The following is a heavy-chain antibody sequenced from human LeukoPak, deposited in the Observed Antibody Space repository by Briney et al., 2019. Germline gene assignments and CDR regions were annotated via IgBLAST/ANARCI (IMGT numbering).Heavy chain of an antibody. Sequence: ASVKVSCKASGYTLTNYNISWVRQAPGQGLEWMGWINTHKGHTNFLQKFQGRVTVTTDLSTNTAHMELRRLRSDDTAVYYCAREFGHCSGDNCFYFFDLWGQGSHVIVSS. CDR1: GYTLTNYN. CDR2: INTHKGHT. V-gene: IGHV1-18*01. D-gene: IGHD2-15*01. J-gene: IGHJ4*02. CDR3: AREFGHCSGDNCFYFFDL.